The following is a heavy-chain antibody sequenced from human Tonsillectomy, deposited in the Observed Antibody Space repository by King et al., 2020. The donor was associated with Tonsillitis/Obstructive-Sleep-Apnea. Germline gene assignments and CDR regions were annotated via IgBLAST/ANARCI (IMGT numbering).Heavy chain of an antibody. V-gene: IGHV4-34*01. D-gene: IGHD2-15*01. CDR1: GGSLSGSY. CDR2: ISQRGST. J-gene: IGHJ4*02. CDR3: AKYYCSGGSCSED. Sequence: LQQWGAGLLKPSETLSLTCAVYGGSLSGSYWSWIRQPPGKGLDWIGEISQRGSTNSNPSLQSRITIAGDTSKNQFSLKLSSVTAADTAVYYCAKYYCSGGSCSEDWGQGTLVTVSS.